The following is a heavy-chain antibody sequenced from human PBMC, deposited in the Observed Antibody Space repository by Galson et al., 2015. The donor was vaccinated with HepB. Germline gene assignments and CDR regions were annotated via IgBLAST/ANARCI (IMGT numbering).Heavy chain of an antibody. V-gene: IGHV4-34*01. D-gene: IGHD6-13*01. CDR2: INHSGST. Sequence: SEPLSLTCAIYGGSFSGYYWSWIRQPPGKGLEWIGEINHSGSTNYNPSLKSRVTISVDTSKNQFSLKLNSVTAADTAVYYCARGPAAAGTLRIGYYYMDVWGKGTTVTVSS. CDR3: ARGPAAAGTLRIGYYYMDV. CDR1: GGSFSGYY. J-gene: IGHJ6*03.